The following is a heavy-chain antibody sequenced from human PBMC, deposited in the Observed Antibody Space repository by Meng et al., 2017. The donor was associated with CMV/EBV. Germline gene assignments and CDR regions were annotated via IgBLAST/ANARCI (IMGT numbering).Heavy chain of an antibody. CDR3: ARSNYCNTIPCSLLRADYYYGLDV. Sequence: SETLSLTCAVYGDSFSNYFWNWVRRPPGKGLEWIGEINNKASTNYNPSLKSRVTMSVDTSKNQFSLKLTSVTAADTAVYYCARSNYCNTIPCSLLRADYYYGLDVWGQGTTVTVSS. V-gene: IGHV4-34*01. J-gene: IGHJ6*02. D-gene: IGHD2/OR15-2a*01. CDR2: INNKAST. CDR1: GDSFSNYF.